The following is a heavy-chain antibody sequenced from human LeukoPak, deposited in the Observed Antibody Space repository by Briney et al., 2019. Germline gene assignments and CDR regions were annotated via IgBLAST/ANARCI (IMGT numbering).Heavy chain of an antibody. V-gene: IGHV3-53*01. CDR1: GFTVSSNY. J-gene: IGHJ4*02. CDR2: IYSGGST. D-gene: IGHD2-15*01. Sequence: GGSLRLSCAASGFTVSSNYMSWVRQAPGKGLEWVSVIYSGGSTYYADSVKGRFTISRDNSKNTLYLQMNSLRAEDTAVYYCARGGPGMVVAATGFDYWGQGTLVTVSS. CDR3: ARGGPGMVVAATGFDY.